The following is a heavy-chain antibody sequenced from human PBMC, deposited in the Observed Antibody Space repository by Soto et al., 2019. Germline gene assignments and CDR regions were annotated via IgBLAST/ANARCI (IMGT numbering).Heavy chain of an antibody. V-gene: IGHV3-23*01. CDR1: GFTFSSYA. D-gene: IGHD6-6*01. CDR2: ISGSADRT. Sequence: GGSLRLSCVASGFTFSSYAMSWVRQAPGKGLDWVSAISGSADRTYYADSVKGRFTISRDNSKNTLYLQMNRLRADATAVYFCAKDREYSSPDGGFDYWGQGTLVTVSA. CDR3: AKDREYSSPDGGFDY. J-gene: IGHJ4*02.